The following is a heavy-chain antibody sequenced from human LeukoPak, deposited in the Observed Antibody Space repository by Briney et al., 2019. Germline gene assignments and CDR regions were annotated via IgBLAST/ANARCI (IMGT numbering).Heavy chain of an antibody. D-gene: IGHD6-13*01. Sequence: PGRSLRLSCAASGFTFSSYAMHWVRQAPGKGLEWVAVISYDGSNKYYADSVKGRFTISRDNSKNTLYLQMNSLRAEDTAVYYCARDLSSSWFFDYWGQGTLVTVSS. CDR3: ARDLSSSWFFDY. J-gene: IGHJ4*02. CDR1: GFTFSSYA. V-gene: IGHV3-30*04. CDR2: ISYDGSNK.